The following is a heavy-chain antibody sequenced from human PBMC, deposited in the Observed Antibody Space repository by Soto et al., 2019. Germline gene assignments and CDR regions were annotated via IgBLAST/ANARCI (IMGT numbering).Heavy chain of an antibody. V-gene: IGHV3-30*18. CDR2: ISYDGSNE. CDR1: GFTFSRYA. CDR3: AKDGPGHTIFYYYMDV. D-gene: IGHD2-21*01. J-gene: IGHJ6*03. Sequence: QVQLVESGGGVVQPGGSLTLSCAASGFTFSRYAIHWVRQAPGKGLEWVAAISYDGSNEYYEDSVKGRFTISRDNSKNTLYLQRNSLRAEDTAVYYCAKDGPGHTIFYYYMDVWGKGTTVTVPS.